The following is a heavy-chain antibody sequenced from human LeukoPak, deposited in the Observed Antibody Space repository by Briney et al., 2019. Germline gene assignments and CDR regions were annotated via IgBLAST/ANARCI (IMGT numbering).Heavy chain of an antibody. D-gene: IGHD3-3*01. CDR3: ARSIPVTIFGVVTPMYYFDY. J-gene: IGHJ4*02. CDR2: IIPIFGTA. Sequence: GASVKVSCKASGGTFSSYAISWVRQAPGQGLEWMGGIIPIFGTANYAQKFQGRVTITADESTSTAYMELSSLRSEDTAVYYCARSIPVTIFGVVTPMYYFDYWGQGTLVTVSS. V-gene: IGHV1-69*01. CDR1: GGTFSSYA.